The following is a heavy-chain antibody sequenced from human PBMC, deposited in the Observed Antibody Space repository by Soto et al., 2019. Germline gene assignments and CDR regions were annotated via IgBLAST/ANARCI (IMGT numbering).Heavy chain of an antibody. CDR3: ARDGIITMVRGVLPYYSYHGVDV. CDR2: ISAFNGDT. D-gene: IGHD3-10*01. CDR1: GDTFSNYG. Sequence: QVQLVQSGAEVKKPGASVKVSCKASGDTFSNYGITWVRQAPGQGLEWMGWISAFNGDTDYAQKFQGRVTMTTDTSMSTAYMDLRRLSSDDTALYYCARDGIITMVRGVLPYYSYHGVDVWGQGTTVTVSS. J-gene: IGHJ6*02. V-gene: IGHV1-18*01.